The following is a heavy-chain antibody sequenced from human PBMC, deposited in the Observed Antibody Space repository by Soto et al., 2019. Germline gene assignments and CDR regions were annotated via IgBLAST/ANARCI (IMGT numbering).Heavy chain of an antibody. D-gene: IGHD6-6*01. J-gene: IGHJ6*02. Sequence: QVQLVQSGAEVKKPASSVKVSCKASGGTFSSYAISWVRQAPGQGLEWMGGIIPIFGTANYAQKFQGRVTITADESTSTAYMELSSLRSEDTAVYYCASHGRQLVDYYYGMDVWGQGTTVTVSS. V-gene: IGHV1-69*12. CDR1: GGTFSSYA. CDR2: IIPIFGTA. CDR3: ASHGRQLVDYYYGMDV.